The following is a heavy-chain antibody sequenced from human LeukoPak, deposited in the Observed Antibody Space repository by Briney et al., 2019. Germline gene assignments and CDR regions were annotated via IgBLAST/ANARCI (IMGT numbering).Heavy chain of an antibody. Sequence: GSLRLSCAASGFTFSSYAMSWIRQPPGKGLEWIGEINHSGSTNYNPSLKSRVTISVDTSKNQFSLKLSSVTAADTAVYYCARSAAMAEIDYWGQGTLVTVSS. J-gene: IGHJ4*02. CDR3: ARSAAMAEIDY. D-gene: IGHD5-18*01. CDR1: GFTFSSYA. V-gene: IGHV4-34*01. CDR2: INHSGST.